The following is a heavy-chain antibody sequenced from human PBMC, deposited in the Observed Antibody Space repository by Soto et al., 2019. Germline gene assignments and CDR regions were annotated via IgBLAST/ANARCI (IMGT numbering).Heavy chain of an antibody. D-gene: IGHD5-18*01. Sequence: PSETLSLTCTVSGGSVSSEHYYWNWIRQPPGKGLEWIGYFYYTGSTNYNPSLESRVTISVDTSKNQFSLKLSSVTAADTAVYYCAKDPVVDTAMVNWFDPWGQGTLVTVSS. CDR1: GGSVSSEHYY. J-gene: IGHJ5*02. CDR2: FYYTGST. CDR3: AKDPVVDTAMVNWFDP. V-gene: IGHV4-61*01.